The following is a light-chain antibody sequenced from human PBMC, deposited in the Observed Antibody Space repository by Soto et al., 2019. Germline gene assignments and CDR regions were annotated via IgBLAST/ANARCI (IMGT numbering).Light chain of an antibody. CDR2: DAS. V-gene: IGKV3-11*01. Sequence: EIVLTQSPATLPLSPGERATLSCRASQSVGSYLAWYQQKPGQAPRLLIYDASNRATGIPARFSGSASGTDFTLTISSLEPEDFAVYYCQQRSNWPPITFGQGTRLEIK. CDR3: QQRSNWPPIT. CDR1: QSVGSY. J-gene: IGKJ5*01.